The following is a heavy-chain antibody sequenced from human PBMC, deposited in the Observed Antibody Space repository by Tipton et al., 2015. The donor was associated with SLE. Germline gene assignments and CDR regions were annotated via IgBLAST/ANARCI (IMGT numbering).Heavy chain of an antibody. J-gene: IGHJ4*02. V-gene: IGHV5-51*03. CDR3: ARGLTQSPDY. CDR1: GYTFSSYW. Sequence: QLVQSGAEVKKPGESLKISCKGSGYTFSSYWIGWVRQMPGKGLEWMGIIWPGDSDIRYSPSFQGKVTISADKSVSTAYLQWTSLRAEDTAVYYCARGLTQSPDYWGQGTLVTVSS. D-gene: IGHD2-15*01. CDR2: IWPGDSDI.